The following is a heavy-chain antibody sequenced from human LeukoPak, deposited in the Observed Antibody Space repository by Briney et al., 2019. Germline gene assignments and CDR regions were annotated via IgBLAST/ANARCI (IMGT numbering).Heavy chain of an antibody. CDR2: IYYSGST. V-gene: IGHV4-59*01. CDR3: ARGGYLGYCSSTSCYYGMDV. D-gene: IGHD2-2*01. Sequence: SETLSLTRTVSGGSISSYYWSWIRQPPGKGLEWIGYIYYSGSTNYNPSLKSRVTISVDTSKNQFSLKLSSVTAADTAVYYCARGGYLGYCSSTSCYYGMDVWGQGTTVTVSS. J-gene: IGHJ6*02. CDR1: GGSISSYY.